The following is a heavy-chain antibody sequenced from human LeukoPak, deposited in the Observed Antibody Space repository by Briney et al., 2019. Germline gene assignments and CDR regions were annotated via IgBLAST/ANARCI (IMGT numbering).Heavy chain of an antibody. CDR1: GFSFSGHW. V-gene: IGHV3-74*01. CDR3: ARGPSSNWSGLDF. CDR2: ISPTGSTT. D-gene: IGHD6-13*01. J-gene: IGHJ4*02. Sequence: GGSLRLSCTASGFSFSGHWMHWARHLPGKGLVWVSRISPTGSTTSYADSVKGRFTVSRDNAKNTLYLQVNNLRAEDTAVYYCARGPSSNWSGLDFWGQGTLLTVSS.